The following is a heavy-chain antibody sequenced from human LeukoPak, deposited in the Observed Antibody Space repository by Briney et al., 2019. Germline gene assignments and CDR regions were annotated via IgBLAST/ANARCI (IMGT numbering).Heavy chain of an antibody. D-gene: IGHD1-26*01. CDR2: IKQDGSEK. J-gene: IGHJ4*02. Sequence: PGGSLRLSCAASGFTFSSYAMRWVRQAPGKGLEWVANIKQDGSEKYYVDSVKGRFTISRDNAKNSLYLQMNSLRAEDTAVYYCARSGGAHEDYWGQGTLVTVSS. CDR1: GFTFSSYA. CDR3: ARSGGAHEDY. V-gene: IGHV3-7*03.